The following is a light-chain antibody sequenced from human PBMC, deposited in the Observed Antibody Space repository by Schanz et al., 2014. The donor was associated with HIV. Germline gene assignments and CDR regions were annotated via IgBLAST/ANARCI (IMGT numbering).Light chain of an antibody. Sequence: DIQMTQSPSTLSASVGDRVSISCRASQSISSWLAWYQQKPGKAPKLLIYKASILDSGVPSRFVGSGSGTQFTLTVTSLQPDDSASYYCQQYYSFPYTFGQGTNLEI. V-gene: IGKV1-5*03. J-gene: IGKJ2*01. CDR2: KAS. CDR3: QQYYSFPYT. CDR1: QSISSW.